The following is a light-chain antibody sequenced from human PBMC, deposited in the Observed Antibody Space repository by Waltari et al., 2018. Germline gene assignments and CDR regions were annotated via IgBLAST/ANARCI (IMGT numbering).Light chain of an antibody. CDR3: GTWDSSLSAV. Sequence: QSVLTQPPSVSAAPGQKVTISCSGSNSKLGNNYVPWYQQLPGTAPKLLIYDNNKRPSGITDRFSGSKSGTSATLGITGLQSGDEADYYCGTWDSSLSAVFGGGTQLTVL. CDR1: NSKLGNNY. CDR2: DNN. J-gene: IGLJ7*01. V-gene: IGLV1-51*01.